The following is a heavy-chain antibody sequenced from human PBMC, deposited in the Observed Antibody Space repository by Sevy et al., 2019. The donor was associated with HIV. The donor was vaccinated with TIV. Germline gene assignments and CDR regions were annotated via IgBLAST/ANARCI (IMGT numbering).Heavy chain of an antibody. CDR2: IYSGGST. CDR3: ARDQNYYDSSGYSYFDY. CDR1: GFTVTSNY. V-gene: IGHV3-66*01. Sequence: GGSLRLSCAASGFTVTSNYMSWVRQAPGKGLEWVSVIYSGGSTYYADSVKGRFTISRGNSKNTLYLQMNNLRAEDTAVYFCARDQNYYDSSGYSYFDYWGQGTLVTVSS. D-gene: IGHD3-22*01. J-gene: IGHJ4*02.